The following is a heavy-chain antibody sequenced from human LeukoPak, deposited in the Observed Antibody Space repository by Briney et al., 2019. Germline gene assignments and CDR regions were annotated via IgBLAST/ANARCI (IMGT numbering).Heavy chain of an antibody. Sequence: GGSLRLSCAASGFTFSSYWTHWVRQAPGKGLVWVSRINSDGSSTSYADSVKGRFTISRDNAKNTLYLQMNSLRAEDTAVYYCARPGGYGYWYFDLWGRGTLVTVSS. D-gene: IGHD5-12*01. V-gene: IGHV3-74*01. CDR3: ARPGGYGYWYFDL. CDR1: GFTFSSYW. CDR2: INSDGSST. J-gene: IGHJ2*01.